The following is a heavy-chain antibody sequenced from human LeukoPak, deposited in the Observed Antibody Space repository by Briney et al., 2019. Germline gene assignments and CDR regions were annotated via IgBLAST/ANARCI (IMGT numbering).Heavy chain of an antibody. J-gene: IGHJ4*02. V-gene: IGHV3-30*18. D-gene: IGHD1/OR15-1a*01. CDR3: AKINNDDDY. CDR2: ISPDGKIE. CDR1: GFTFTTFG. Sequence: PGGSLRLSCAASGFTFTTFGIHWVRQAPGKGLEWLAAISPDGKIEYYTDSVKGRFTVSRDNSKNMRYLQMNSLRGEDSAVYFCAKINNDDDYWGQGALVTVSS.